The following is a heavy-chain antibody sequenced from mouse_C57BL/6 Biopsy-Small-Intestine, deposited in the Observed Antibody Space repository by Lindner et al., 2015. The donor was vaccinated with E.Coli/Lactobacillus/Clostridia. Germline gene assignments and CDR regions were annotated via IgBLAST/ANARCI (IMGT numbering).Heavy chain of an antibody. CDR3: ARSGGYLDYYAMDY. J-gene: IGHJ4*01. CDR2: VNPYNGDT. D-gene: IGHD3-1*01. CDR1: GYSFTGYF. V-gene: IGHV1-20*01. Sequence: VQLQESGPELVKPGASVKMSCKASGYSFTGYFMNWVKQSHGKSLEWIGRVNPYNGDTFYNQKFKGKATLTVDKSSSTAHMELRSLTSEDSALYYCARSGGYLDYYAMDYWGQGTSVTVSS.